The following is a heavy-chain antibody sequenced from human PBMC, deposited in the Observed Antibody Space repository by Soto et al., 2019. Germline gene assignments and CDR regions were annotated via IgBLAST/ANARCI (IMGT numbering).Heavy chain of an antibody. V-gene: IGHV3-23*01. CDR1: GFTFSSYA. CDR2: ISGSGGST. D-gene: IGHD3-22*01. J-gene: IGHJ4*02. CDR3: AKDPSYYDSSGYYYFDY. Sequence: GGSLILSCAASGFTFSSYAMSWVRQAPGKGLEWVSAISGSGGSTYYADSVKGRFTISRDNSKNTLYLQTNSLRAEDTAVYYCAKDPSYYDSSGYYYFDYWGQGTLVTVSS.